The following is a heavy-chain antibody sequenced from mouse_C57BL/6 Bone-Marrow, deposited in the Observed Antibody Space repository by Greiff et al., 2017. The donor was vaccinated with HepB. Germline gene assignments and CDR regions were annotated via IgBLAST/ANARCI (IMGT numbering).Heavy chain of an antibody. J-gene: IGHJ3*01. CDR3: TRGGGLRGWFAY. CDR2: ISSGGDYI. Sequence: EVKLVESGEGLVKPGGSLKLSCAASGFTFSSYAMSWVRQTPEKRLEWVAYISSGGDYIYYADTVKGRFTISRDNARNTLYLQMSSLKSEDTAMYYCTRGGGLRGWFAYWGQGTLVTVSA. D-gene: IGHD2-4*01. CDR1: GFTFSSYA. V-gene: IGHV5-9-1*02.